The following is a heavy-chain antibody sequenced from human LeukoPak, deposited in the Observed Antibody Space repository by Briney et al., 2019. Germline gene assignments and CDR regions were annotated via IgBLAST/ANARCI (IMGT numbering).Heavy chain of an antibody. CDR3: ARATVATTYFDY. Sequence: SVKVSCKASGGTFSSYAISWVRQAPGQGLEWMGGIIPIFGTANYAQKFQGRVTITADESTSTAYMELSSLRSEDTAVYYCARATVATTYFDYWGQGTLVTVSS. J-gene: IGHJ4*02. V-gene: IGHV1-69*13. CDR2: IIPIFGTA. CDR1: GGTFSSYA. D-gene: IGHD5-12*01.